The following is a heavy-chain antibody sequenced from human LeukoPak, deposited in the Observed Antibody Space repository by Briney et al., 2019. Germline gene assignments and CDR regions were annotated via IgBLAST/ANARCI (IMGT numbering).Heavy chain of an antibody. J-gene: IGHJ4*02. CDR1: GFTFSSYW. D-gene: IGHD1-26*01. CDR2: IKQDGSDK. Sequence: GGSLRLSCAASGFTFSSYWMSWVRQAPGKGLEWVANIKQDGSDKYYVDSVKGRFTISRDNAKNSPYLQMNSLRAEDTAVYYCARSQVGAPFGYWGQGTLVTVSS. V-gene: IGHV3-7*05. CDR3: ARSQVGAPFGY.